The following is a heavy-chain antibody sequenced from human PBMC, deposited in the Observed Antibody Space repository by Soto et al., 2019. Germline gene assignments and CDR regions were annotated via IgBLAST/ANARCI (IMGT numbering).Heavy chain of an antibody. D-gene: IGHD3-3*01. CDR3: ARDPLRFLEWSTPGWYFDL. CDR1: GYTFTSYG. V-gene: IGHV1-18*04. J-gene: IGHJ2*01. CDR2: ISAYNGNT. Sequence: QVQLVQSGAEVKKPGASVKVSCKASGYTFTSYGISWVRQAPGQGLEWMGWISAYNGNTNYAQKFQGRVTMTTDTSTSTAYMELRSLRSDDTAVYYCARDPLRFLEWSTPGWYFDLWGRGTLVTVSS.